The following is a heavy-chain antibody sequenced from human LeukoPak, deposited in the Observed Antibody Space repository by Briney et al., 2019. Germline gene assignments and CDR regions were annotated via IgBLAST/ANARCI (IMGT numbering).Heavy chain of an antibody. CDR1: GYPFTSYG. CDR2: ISAYNGNT. D-gene: IGHD5-18*01. Sequence: GASVKVSFKASGYPFTSYGISWGRQGPGQGLGGMGWISAYNGNTNYAQKLQGRVTMTTDTSTSTAYMELRSLRSDDTAVYYCARDSGGYSYGTFDYWGQGTLVTVSS. J-gene: IGHJ4*02. CDR3: ARDSGGYSYGTFDY. V-gene: IGHV1-18*01.